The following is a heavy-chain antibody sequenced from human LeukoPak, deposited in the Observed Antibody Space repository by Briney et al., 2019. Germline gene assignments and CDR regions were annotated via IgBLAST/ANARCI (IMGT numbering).Heavy chain of an antibody. CDR1: GFTVSSNY. V-gene: IGHV3-53*01. Sequence: GGSLRLSCAASGFTVSSNYMSWVRQAPGKGLEWVSVICRGGSTYYADSVKGRFTISRDNSKNTLYLQMNSLRAEDTAVYYCAKGSVAVAGWYYWGQGTLVTVSS. CDR3: AKGSVAVAGWYY. D-gene: IGHD6-19*01. J-gene: IGHJ4*02. CDR2: ICRGGST.